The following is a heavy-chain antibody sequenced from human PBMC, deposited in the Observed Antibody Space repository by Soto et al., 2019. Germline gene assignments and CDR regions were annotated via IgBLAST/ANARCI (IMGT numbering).Heavy chain of an antibody. CDR2: VAHNGVT. CDR3: LRADDTAMYYCARWSYLDY. D-gene: IGHD3-10*01. CDR1: GDSVSGANW. J-gene: IGHJ4*02. V-gene: IGHV4-4*02. Sequence: SETLSLTCTVSGDSVSGANWWNWVRQPPGKGLEWIGEVAHNGVTRYNPTFMSRVTLSLDGSKNLFSISRDTSQSTLYLQMNSLRADDTAMYYCARWSYLDYWGQGTRVTVSS.